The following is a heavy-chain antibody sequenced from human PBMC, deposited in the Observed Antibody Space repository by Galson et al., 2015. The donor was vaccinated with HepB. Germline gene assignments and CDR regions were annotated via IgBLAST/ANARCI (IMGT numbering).Heavy chain of an antibody. CDR1: GYTFTSYG. CDR2: ISAYNGNT. Sequence: SVKVSCKASGYTFTSYGISWVRQAPGQGLEWMGWISAYNGNTNYAQKLQGRVTMTTDTSTSTAYMELRSLRSDDTAVYYCARGGVLYYYDSSLEPDYWGQGTLVAVSS. D-gene: IGHD3-22*01. V-gene: IGHV1-18*04. CDR3: ARGGVLYYYDSSLEPDY. J-gene: IGHJ4*01.